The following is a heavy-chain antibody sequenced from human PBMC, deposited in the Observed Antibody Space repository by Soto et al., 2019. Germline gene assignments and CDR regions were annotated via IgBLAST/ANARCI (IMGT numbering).Heavy chain of an antibody. D-gene: IGHD6-19*01. CDR3: AKVDGYSSNYYYGMDV. V-gene: IGHV3-23*01. Sequence: GWSLRLSCAFSVFTFIIYAMSWVRQAPGKGMEWVSDISGSGGSTYYGDSVKGRFTIYRDNYKHQLYLQMKSLRAEDTAVYYGAKVDGYSSNYYYGMDVWGQGTTVTVSS. J-gene: IGHJ6*02. CDR2: ISGSGGST. CDR1: VFTFIIYA.